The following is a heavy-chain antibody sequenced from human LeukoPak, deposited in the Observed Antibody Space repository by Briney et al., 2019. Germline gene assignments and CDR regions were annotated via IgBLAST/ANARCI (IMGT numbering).Heavy chain of an antibody. CDR1: GGSFSGYH. V-gene: IGHV4-34*01. Sequence: PSDTLSLTCAVYGGSFSGYHWSWIRQPPGKGLEWIGEINHSGSTNYNPSLKSRVTISVDTSKNQFSLKLSSVTAADTAVYYCARFGYCSGGSCYYFDYWGQGTLVTVSS. CDR3: ARFGYCSGGSCYYFDY. J-gene: IGHJ4*02. D-gene: IGHD2-15*01. CDR2: INHSGST.